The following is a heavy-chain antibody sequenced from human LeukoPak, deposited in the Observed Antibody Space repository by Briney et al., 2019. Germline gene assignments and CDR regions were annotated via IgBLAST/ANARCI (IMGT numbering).Heavy chain of an antibody. Sequence: ASVKVSCKASGYTFTGYYMQWVRQAPGQGLEWMGWINPNSGGTNYAREFQGRVTMTRDTSISTAYMELSRLRSDDTAVYYSARASSAARPGSSFDYWGQGTLVTVSS. CDR3: ARASSAARPGSSFDY. D-gene: IGHD6-6*01. J-gene: IGHJ4*02. V-gene: IGHV1-2*02. CDR2: INPNSGGT. CDR1: GYTFTGYY.